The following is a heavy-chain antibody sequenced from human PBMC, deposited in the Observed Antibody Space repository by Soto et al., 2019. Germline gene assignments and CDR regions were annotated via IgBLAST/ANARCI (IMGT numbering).Heavy chain of an antibody. D-gene: IGHD3-9*01. CDR3: ARSITFDWLFFDN. CDR1: GGSISRSNW. J-gene: IGHJ4*02. V-gene: IGHV4-4*02. CDR2: IYHSGST. Sequence: SETVSLTCAVSGGSISRSNWWSWVRQPPGKGLEWIGEIYHSGSTNYHPSLKSRVTISVDKSKNQFSLKLTSLTAADTAVYYCARSITFDWLFFDNWGQGTLVTVSS.